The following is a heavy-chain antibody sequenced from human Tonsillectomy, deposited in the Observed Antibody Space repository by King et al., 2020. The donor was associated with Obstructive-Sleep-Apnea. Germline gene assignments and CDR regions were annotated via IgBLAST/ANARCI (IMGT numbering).Heavy chain of an antibody. Sequence: VQLVESGGGLVQPGGSLRLSCAASGFTVSGNFMNWVRQAPGKGLEWVSVIYSGGSTFYADSVKGRFTIPRDNSKNTLYLQMDSLSDEDTAVFYCASGADFSPFDYWGQGTLVTVSS. D-gene: IGHD3-3*01. CDR2: IYSGGST. CDR3: ASGADFSPFDY. J-gene: IGHJ4*02. V-gene: IGHV3-66*01. CDR1: GFTVSGNF.